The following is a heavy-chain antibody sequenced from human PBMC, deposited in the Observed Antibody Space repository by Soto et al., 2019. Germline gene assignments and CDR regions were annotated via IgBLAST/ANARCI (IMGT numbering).Heavy chain of an antibody. CDR2: TYYRSKWYN. D-gene: IGHD6-6*01. CDR1: GDSVSSNSAA. Sequence: QVQLQQSGPGLVKPSQTLSLTCAISGDSVSSNSAAWNWIRQSPSRGLEWLGRTYYRSKWYNDYAVSVKSRITINPDTSNNQFTLQLNSVTPEDTAVYYCAIGSQLVRGGWFDPWGQGTLVTVSS. J-gene: IGHJ5*02. V-gene: IGHV6-1*01. CDR3: AIGSQLVRGGWFDP.